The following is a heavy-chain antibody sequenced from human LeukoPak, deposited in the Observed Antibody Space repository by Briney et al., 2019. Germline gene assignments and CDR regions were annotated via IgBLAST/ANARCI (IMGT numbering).Heavy chain of an antibody. CDR2: IYPGDSDT. D-gene: IGHD6-19*01. CDR1: GYSFTSYW. CDR3: ARQGQWLVSEIDY. Sequence: GESLKISCKGSGYSFTSYWIGWVRQMPGKGLEWMGIIYPGDSDTRYSPSFQGQVTLSADKSISTAYLQWSSLKASDTAMYYCARQGQWLVSEIDYWGQGTLVTASS. V-gene: IGHV5-51*01. J-gene: IGHJ4*02.